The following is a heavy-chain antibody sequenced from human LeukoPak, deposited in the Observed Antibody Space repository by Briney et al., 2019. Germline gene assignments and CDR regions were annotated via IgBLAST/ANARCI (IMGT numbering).Heavy chain of an antibody. V-gene: IGHV3-74*01. Sequence: PGGSLRLSCAASGFTFSSYWMHWVRQAPGKGLVWVSRINSDGSTNYADSVKGRFTISRDNSKNTLYLQMNSLRAEDTAVYYCAKGRKQLVGFDYWGQGTLVTVSS. CDR3: AKGRKQLVGFDY. J-gene: IGHJ4*02. CDR2: INSDGST. CDR1: GFTFSSYW. D-gene: IGHD6-13*01.